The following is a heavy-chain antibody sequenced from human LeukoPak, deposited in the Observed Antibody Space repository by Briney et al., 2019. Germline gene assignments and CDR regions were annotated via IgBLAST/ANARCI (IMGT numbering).Heavy chain of an antibody. J-gene: IGHJ4*02. CDR3: ARVRCSSTTCPPDY. Sequence: PSEALSLTCTVSGGSVSSGNYYWSWIRQPPEKGLEWIGYIYYSGSTNYNPSLKSRVTISVDTSKNQFSLKLSSVTAADTAVYYCARVRCSSTTCPPDYWGQGTLVTVSS. CDR2: IYYSGST. V-gene: IGHV4-61*01. CDR1: GGSVSSGNYY. D-gene: IGHD2-2*01.